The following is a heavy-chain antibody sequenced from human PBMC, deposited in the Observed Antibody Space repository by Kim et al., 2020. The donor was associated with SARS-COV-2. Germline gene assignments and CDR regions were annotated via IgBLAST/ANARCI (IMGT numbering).Heavy chain of an antibody. V-gene: IGHV3-7*01. D-gene: IGHD5-18*01. Sequence: GGSLRLSCAASVFTFSSYWMSWVRQAPGKGLEWVANIKQDGSEKYYVDSVKGRFTISRDNAKNSLYLQMNSLRAEDTAVYYCARGITQWIQLWLVYWGQGTLVTVSS. J-gene: IGHJ4*02. CDR1: VFTFSSYW. CDR2: IKQDGSEK. CDR3: ARGITQWIQLWLVY.